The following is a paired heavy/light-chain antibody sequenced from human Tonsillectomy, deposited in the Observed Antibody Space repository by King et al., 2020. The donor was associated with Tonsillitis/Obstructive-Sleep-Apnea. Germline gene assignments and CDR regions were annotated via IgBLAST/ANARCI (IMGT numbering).Light chain of an antibody. CDR2: EVS. CDR3: MQSIELPQT. V-gene: IGKV2D-29*01. J-gene: IGKJ5*01. Sequence: DIVMTQTPLSLSVTPGQPASISCKSTQSLLHRDGKTYLYWYLQRPGQPPQLLISEVSRRFSGVPDRFTGSGSGTDFTLKISRVEAEDIGVYYCMQSIELPQTFGQGTRVEIK. CDR1: QSLLHRDGKTY.
Heavy chain of an antibody. D-gene: IGHD3-3*01. Sequence: QVHLVQSGAEVKKPGASVTISCKASGYSFPAYAIHWVRQAPGQSLEWVGWINADNGNTKYSKKFQGRISVTRDRSASTAYIKLTKLTSEDSAVYYCARSYFDFWSAPTPWGQGTLVTVSS. J-gene: IGHJ5*02. CDR1: GYSFPAYA. CDR2: INADNGNT. V-gene: IGHV1-3*01. CDR3: ARSYFDFWSAPTP.